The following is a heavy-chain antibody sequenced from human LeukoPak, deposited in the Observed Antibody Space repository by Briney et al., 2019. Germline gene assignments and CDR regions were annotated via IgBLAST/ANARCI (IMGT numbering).Heavy chain of an antibody. D-gene: IGHD3-22*01. CDR3: ARDIYDSGDFRGDF. J-gene: IGHJ4*02. CDR1: GFDFGDYT. Sequence: GGSLRLSCAVSGFDFGDYTMHWVRQPPGKGLEWVSLISWNSGSIKYTESVKGRFTISRDNSKNSLYLQMSSLRTEDTALYYCARDIYDSGDFRGDFWGQGTLITVSS. V-gene: IGHV3-43*01. CDR2: ISWNSGSI.